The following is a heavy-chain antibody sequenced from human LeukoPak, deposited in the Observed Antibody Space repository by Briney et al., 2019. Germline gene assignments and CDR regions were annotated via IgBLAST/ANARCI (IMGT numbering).Heavy chain of an antibody. Sequence: PGRSLRLSCAASGFNFSNYGMHWVRQAPGKGLEWVAVIWYDGSQKYYADSVKGRFTISRDNSKNTLYLQMNSLRAEDPAVYYCARDEGGFCSGGSCYSGGYYFDYWGQGTLVTVSS. V-gene: IGHV3-33*01. CDR2: IWYDGSQK. CDR1: GFNFSNYG. D-gene: IGHD2-15*01. J-gene: IGHJ4*02. CDR3: ARDEGGFCSGGSCYSGGYYFDY.